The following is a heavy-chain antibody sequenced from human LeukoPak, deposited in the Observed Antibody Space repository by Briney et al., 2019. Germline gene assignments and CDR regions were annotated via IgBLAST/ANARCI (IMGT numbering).Heavy chain of an antibody. CDR3: ARRLWFGELFRKEHDY. Sequence: SETLSLTCAVYGGSFSGYYWSWIRQPPGKGLEWIGEINHSGSTNYNPSLKSRVTISVDTSKNQFSLKLSSVTAADTAVYYCARRLWFGELFRKEHDYWGQGTLVTVPS. V-gene: IGHV4-34*01. CDR2: INHSGST. D-gene: IGHD3-10*01. CDR1: GGSFSGYY. J-gene: IGHJ4*02.